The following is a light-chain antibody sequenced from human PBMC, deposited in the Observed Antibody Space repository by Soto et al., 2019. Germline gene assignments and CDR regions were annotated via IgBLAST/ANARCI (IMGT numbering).Light chain of an antibody. CDR3: SSYTSSSTPYV. CDR1: SSDVGGYNY. CDR2: EVS. Sequence: QSALTQPASASGSPGQSITISCTGTSSDVGGYNYVSWYQQHPGKAPKLMIYEVSNRPSGVSNRFSGSKSGNAASLTISGLQAEDEADYYCSSYTSSSTPYVFGTGTKV. V-gene: IGLV2-14*01. J-gene: IGLJ1*01.